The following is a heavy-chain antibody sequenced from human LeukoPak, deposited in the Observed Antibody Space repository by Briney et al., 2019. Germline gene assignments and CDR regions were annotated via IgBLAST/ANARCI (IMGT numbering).Heavy chain of an antibody. CDR1: GFTFSSSW. J-gene: IGHJ4*02. Sequence: GESLRLSCAASGFTFSSSWMTWVRQTPGKGLEWVANIKEDGSEKYYVDSVKGRFTISRDNAKNSLYLQMNSLRAEDTALYYCATDVGADWGQGTLVTVSS. V-gene: IGHV3-7*01. CDR2: IKEDGSEK. CDR3: ATDVGAD.